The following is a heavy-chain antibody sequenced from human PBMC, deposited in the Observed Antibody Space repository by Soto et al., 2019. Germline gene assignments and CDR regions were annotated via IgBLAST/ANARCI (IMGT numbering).Heavy chain of an antibody. CDR1: GDTFSSYT. V-gene: IGHV1-69*08. Sequence: QVQLVQSGAEVKKPGSSVKVSCRASGDTFSSYTVNWLRQAPGRGPEWMGRIIPILTTTDYAQNFRGRLKITADNSTTTVYMELSSLRSEDTAVYYCARRRYCGYACYYKRYYGMDAWGQGTTVTVAS. CDR2: IIPILTTT. J-gene: IGHJ6*02. D-gene: IGHD2-21*02. CDR3: ARRRYCGYACYYKRYYGMDA.